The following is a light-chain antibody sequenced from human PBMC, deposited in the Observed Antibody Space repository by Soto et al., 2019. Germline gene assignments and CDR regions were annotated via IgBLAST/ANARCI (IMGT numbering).Light chain of an antibody. J-gene: IGLJ2*01. CDR1: SGHSTYA. Sequence: QLVLTQSPSASASLGASAKLTCTLSSGHSTYAIAWHQQQPEEGPRYLMKLNSDGSHTKGDGIPDRFSGSSSGAERYLTISSLQSEDEADYYCQTWGTGIVVFGGGTKLTVL. CDR3: QTWGTGIVV. V-gene: IGLV4-69*01. CDR2: LNSDGSH.